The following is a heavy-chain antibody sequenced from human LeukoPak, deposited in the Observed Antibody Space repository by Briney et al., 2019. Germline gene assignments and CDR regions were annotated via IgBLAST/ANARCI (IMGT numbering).Heavy chain of an antibody. CDR1: GYTLTELS. CDR3: ATGVQLWLSY. D-gene: IGHD5-18*01. J-gene: IGHJ4*02. Sequence: AASVKVSCKVSGYTLTELSMHWVRQAPGKGLEWMGGFDPEDGETIYAQKFQGRVTMTEDTSTDTAYMELSSLRSEDTAVHNCATGVQLWLSYWGQGTLVTVSS. CDR2: FDPEDGET. V-gene: IGHV1-24*01.